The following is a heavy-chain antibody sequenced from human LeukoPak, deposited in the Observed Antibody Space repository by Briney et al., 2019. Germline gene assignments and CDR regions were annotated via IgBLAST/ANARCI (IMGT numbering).Heavy chain of an antibody. J-gene: IGHJ3*02. V-gene: IGHV4-61*02. Sequence: SSETLSLTCTVSGGSISSGSYYWSWIRQPAGKGLEWIGRIYTSGSTNYNPSLKSRVTISVDTSKNQFSLKLSSVTAADTAVYYCARTLGSGSYSGAFDIWGQGTMVTVSS. CDR3: ARTLGSGSYSGAFDI. CDR1: GGSISSGSYY. D-gene: IGHD1-26*01. CDR2: IYTSGST.